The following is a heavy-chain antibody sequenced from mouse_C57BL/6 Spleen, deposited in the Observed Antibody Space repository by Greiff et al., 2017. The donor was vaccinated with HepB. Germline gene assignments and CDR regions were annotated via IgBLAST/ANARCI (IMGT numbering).Heavy chain of an antibody. V-gene: IGHV1-7*01. CDR1: GYTFTSYW. CDR2: INPSSGYT. D-gene: IGHD3-2*02. Sequence: QVQLQQSGAELAKPGASVKLSCKASGYTFTSYWMHWVKQRPGQGLEWIGYINPSSGYTKYNQKFKDKPTLTADKSSSTAYMQLSSLTYEDSAVYYCARRDSSGRHWYFDVWGTGTTVTVSS. CDR3: ARRDSSGRHWYFDV. J-gene: IGHJ1*03.